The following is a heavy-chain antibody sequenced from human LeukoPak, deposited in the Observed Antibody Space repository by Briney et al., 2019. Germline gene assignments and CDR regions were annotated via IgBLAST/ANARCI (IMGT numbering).Heavy chain of an antibody. CDR1: GGSISSYY. D-gene: IGHD3-10*01. J-gene: IGHJ4*02. Sequence: PSETLSLTCTVSGGSISSYYWSWIRQPPGKGLEWIGYISYSGSTNYNPSLKSRVTISVDTSKNQFSLKLSSMTAADTAVYYCARGALLWFGDRMEYYFDYWGQGTLLTVSS. V-gene: IGHV4-59*01. CDR2: ISYSGST. CDR3: ARGALLWFGDRMEYYFDY.